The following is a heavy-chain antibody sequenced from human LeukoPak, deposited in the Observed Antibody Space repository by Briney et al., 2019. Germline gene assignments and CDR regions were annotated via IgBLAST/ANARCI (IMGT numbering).Heavy chain of an antibody. D-gene: IGHD6-6*01. CDR2: IIPIFGTA. V-gene: IGHV1-69*05. CDR1: GGTFSSYA. Sequence: ASVTVSCKASGGTFSSYAISWVRQAPGQGLEWMGGIIPIFGTANYAQKFQGRVTITTDESTSTAYMELSSLRSEDTAVYYCASLSIAARPRGYYYMDVWGKGTTVTVSS. CDR3: ASLSIAARPRGYYYMDV. J-gene: IGHJ6*03.